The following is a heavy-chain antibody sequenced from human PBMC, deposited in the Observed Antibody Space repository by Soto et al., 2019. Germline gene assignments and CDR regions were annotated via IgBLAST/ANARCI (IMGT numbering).Heavy chain of an antibody. CDR3: EREGASGLGMEV. V-gene: IGHV4-4*07. D-gene: IGHD1-26*01. CDR1: VVSISIYY. Sequence: PSATXSLTCDVSVVSISIYYVVLFRHPAGKPLEFIGRIYTSGSTNYNPSLKSRAIMSVDTSKNQFSLEVTSVTAADTAVYYCEREGASGLGMEVWGQGTTV. J-gene: IGHJ6*01. CDR2: IYTSGST.